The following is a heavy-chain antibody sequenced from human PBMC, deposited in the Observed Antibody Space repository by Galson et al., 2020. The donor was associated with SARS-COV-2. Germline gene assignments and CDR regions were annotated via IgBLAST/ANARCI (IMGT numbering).Heavy chain of an antibody. CDR2: ISYDGSNK. D-gene: IGHD5-18*01. CDR3: AKDLYSYGLLCYLDY. J-gene: IGHJ4*02. V-gene: IGHV3-30*18. Sequence: GGSLRLSCAASGFTFSSYGMHWVRQAPGKGLEWVAVISYDGSNKYYADSVKGRFTISRDNSKNTLYLQMNSLRAEDTAVYYCAKDLYSYGLLCYLDYWGQGTLVTVSS. CDR1: GFTFSSYG.